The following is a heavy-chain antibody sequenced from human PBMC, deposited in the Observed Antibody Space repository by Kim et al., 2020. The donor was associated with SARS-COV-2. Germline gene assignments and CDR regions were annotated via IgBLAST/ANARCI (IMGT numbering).Heavy chain of an antibody. D-gene: IGHD1-7*01. Sequence: YYVDSVKGRFTISRDNAKNSLYLQMNSLRAEDTAVYYCARYNWNYFAFDIWGQGTMVTVSS. V-gene: IGHV3-7*04. CDR3: ARYNWNYFAFDI. J-gene: IGHJ3*02.